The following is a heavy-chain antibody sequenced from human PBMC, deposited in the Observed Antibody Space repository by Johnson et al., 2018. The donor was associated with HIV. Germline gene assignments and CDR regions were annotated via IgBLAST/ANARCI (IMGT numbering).Heavy chain of an antibody. V-gene: IGHV3-48*01. CDR2: ISSSGSTI. CDR1: GFTFSSYG. CDR3: ARGGGVLGNAFDI. J-gene: IGHJ3*02. D-gene: IGHD2-8*02. Sequence: VQLVESGGGVVQPGRSLRLSCAASGFTFSSYGMHWVRQAPGKGLEWVSYISSSGSTIYYADSVKGRFTISRDNSKNTLYLQMGSLRAEDMAVYYCARGGGVLGNAFDIWGQGTMVTVSS.